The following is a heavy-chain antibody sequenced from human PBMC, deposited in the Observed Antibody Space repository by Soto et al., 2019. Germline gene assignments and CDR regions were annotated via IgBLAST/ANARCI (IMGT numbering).Heavy chain of an antibody. CDR3: ARQPLHRVGSSISTLDI. Sequence: SETLSPTCTVSGGSINSGGYYWSWIRQHPGKGLEWMGSIYFGRNTYFNPSLKSRLTISADTSKNQLSLNLNSVTAADTAVYYCARQPLHRVGSSISTLDIWGQGTVVTVSS. CDR1: GGSINSGGYY. D-gene: IGHD1-26*01. V-gene: IGHV4-39*01. CDR2: IYFGRNT. J-gene: IGHJ3*02.